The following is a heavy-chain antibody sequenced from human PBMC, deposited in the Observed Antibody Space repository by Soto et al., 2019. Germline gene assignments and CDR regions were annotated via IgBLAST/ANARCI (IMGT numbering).Heavy chain of an antibody. D-gene: IGHD3-10*01. V-gene: IGHV1-46*01. CDR3: ARDFSGPMDY. CDR1: GYTFTNYY. CDR2: IYPSGGST. J-gene: IGHJ4*02. Sequence: GASVKVSCKASGYTFTNYYMHWVRQAPGQGLEWMGIIYPSGGSTRNAQKFQGRVTMTRETSTSTVYMELSSLRSEDTAVYYCARDFSGPMDYWGRGTLVTVSS.